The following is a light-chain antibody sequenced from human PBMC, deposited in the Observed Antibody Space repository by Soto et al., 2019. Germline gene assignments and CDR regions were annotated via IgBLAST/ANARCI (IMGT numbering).Light chain of an antibody. CDR1: QSISGW. V-gene: IGKV1-5*01. CDR2: DVS. J-gene: IGKJ1*01. CDR3: QQCNTFWT. Sequence: DIQMTQSPSTLSASVGDRVTITCRASQSISGWLAWYQQKPGKAPKLLIYDVSSLQSGVPSRFSGSGSGTEFTLTISSLKPDDFATSYCQQCNTFWTFGQGTKVDIK.